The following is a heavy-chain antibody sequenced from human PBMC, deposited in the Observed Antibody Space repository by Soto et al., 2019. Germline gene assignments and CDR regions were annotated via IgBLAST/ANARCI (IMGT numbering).Heavy chain of an antibody. Sequence: PGGALTLSFAASGFSFDDFTMHCRRQDPGKGLEWCSVFSWDSGSIGYAGSVKGRFTISRDTAKNSLYLQMNSLRAEDTAVYYCAREMRVGPAAISPVLKTYRMDVWGQGTTVTVSS. CDR2: FSWDSGSI. J-gene: IGHJ6*02. D-gene: IGHD2-2*02. CDR3: AREMRVGPAAISPVLKTYRMDV. CDR1: GFSFDDFT. V-gene: IGHV3-9*01.